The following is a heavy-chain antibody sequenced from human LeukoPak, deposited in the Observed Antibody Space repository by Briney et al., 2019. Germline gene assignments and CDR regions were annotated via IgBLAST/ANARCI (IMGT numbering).Heavy chain of an antibody. D-gene: IGHD3-9*01. CDR1: GFTFSNYA. CDR3: AKWGDYDVLTGYYDPDY. V-gene: IGHV3-23*01. Sequence: PGASLRLSCAAPGFTFSNYAMSWVRQAPGEGLEWVSAITGSGGSTYYADSVKGRFTISRDNSKNTLYLQMNGLRAEDTAVYYCAKWGDYDVLTGYYDPDYWGQGTLVTVSS. CDR2: ITGSGGST. J-gene: IGHJ4*02.